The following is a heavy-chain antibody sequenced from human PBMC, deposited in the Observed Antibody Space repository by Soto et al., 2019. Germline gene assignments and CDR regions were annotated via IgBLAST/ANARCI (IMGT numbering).Heavy chain of an antibody. Sequence: VGSLRLSCAASGFTFSSYGMHWVRQAPGKGLEWVAVISYDGSNKYYADSVKGRFTISRDNSKNTLYLQMNSLRAEDTAVYYCAKVYYFDYWGQRTLVTVSS. CDR3: AKVYYFDY. J-gene: IGHJ4*02. V-gene: IGHV3-30*18. CDR1: GFTFSSYG. CDR2: ISYDGSNK.